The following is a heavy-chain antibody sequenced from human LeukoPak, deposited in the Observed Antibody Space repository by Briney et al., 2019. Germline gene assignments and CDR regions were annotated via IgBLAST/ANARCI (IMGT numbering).Heavy chain of an antibody. V-gene: IGHV3-7*01. D-gene: IGHD6-19*01. J-gene: IGHJ2*01. Sequence: GGSLRLSCAASVFTFSSYRMSWVRQAPGKGLEGVANIKQDGSEKYYVDSVKGRFTISRDNAKNSLYLQMNSLRAEDTAVYYCARDAPQGRAVAGWIGWYFDLWGRGTLVTVSS. CDR3: ARDAPQGRAVAGWIGWYFDL. CDR1: VFTFSSYR. CDR2: IKQDGSEK.